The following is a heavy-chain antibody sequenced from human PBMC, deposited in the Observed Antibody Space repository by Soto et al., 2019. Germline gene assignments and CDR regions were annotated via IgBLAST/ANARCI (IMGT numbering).Heavy chain of an antibody. V-gene: IGHV3-23*01. J-gene: IGHJ4*01. D-gene: IGHD2-2*01. CDR3: ARDKDPSSCTSFDF. CDR1: GGTFATYA. CDR2: ISGTGIST. Sequence: GGSLRLAWGAAGGTFATYARSWVRKAQEKGREGVTAISGTGISTHYADSVKGRVTISRDNSANTLSLEMSSLTAEDTAVYYCARDKDPSSCTSFDFWGHGTLVTVSS.